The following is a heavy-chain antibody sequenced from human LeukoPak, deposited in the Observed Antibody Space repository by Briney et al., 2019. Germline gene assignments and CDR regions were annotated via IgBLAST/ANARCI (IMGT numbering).Heavy chain of an antibody. V-gene: IGHV3-53*01. CDR3: ARGRGASPRDDGFDT. J-gene: IGHJ3*02. Sequence: PGGSLRLSCAASGFTFSDHYMDWVRQAPGKGLEWVSIIYSGGGTYYADSVKGRFTISRDNSKNTLSLQMNSLRAEDTAVYYCARGRGASPRDDGFDTWGQGTMVIVSS. CDR2: IYSGGGT. CDR1: GFTFSDHY.